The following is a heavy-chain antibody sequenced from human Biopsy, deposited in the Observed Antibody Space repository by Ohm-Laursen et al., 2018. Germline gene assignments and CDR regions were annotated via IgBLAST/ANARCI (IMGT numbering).Heavy chain of an antibody. V-gene: IGHV4-31*02. CDR3: ARLGSGDYFPTFFDF. D-gene: IGHD5-12*01. CDR1: GVSINGGRYY. Sequence: TLSLTCTVSGVSINGGRYYWNWIRHHPGRGLEWIGHIFYRANTYYNPSLKSRVTISEDTSKNQFSLKLSSVTAADTAVYYCARLGSGDYFPTFFDFWGQGALVTVSS. CDR2: IFYRANT. J-gene: IGHJ4*02.